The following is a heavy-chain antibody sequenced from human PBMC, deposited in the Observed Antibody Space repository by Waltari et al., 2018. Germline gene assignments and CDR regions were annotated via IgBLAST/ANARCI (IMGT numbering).Heavy chain of an antibody. CDR3: ARTFMVRTIRSRGWFDP. CDR2: VYYTGST. Sequence: QLQLQESGPRLVKPSETLSLTCSVSGDSITSSNYYWAWIRQPPGKGLEWIGSVYYTGSTHYKASLKSRVTISVDTSKNYFSLSLTSVTATDTAIYFCARTFMVRTIRSRGWFDPWGQGTLVTVSS. CDR1: GDSITSSNYY. D-gene: IGHD3-10*01. V-gene: IGHV4-39*02. J-gene: IGHJ5*02.